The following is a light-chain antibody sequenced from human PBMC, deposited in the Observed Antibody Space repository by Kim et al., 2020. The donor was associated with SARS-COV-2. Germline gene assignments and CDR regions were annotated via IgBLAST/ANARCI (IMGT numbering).Light chain of an antibody. J-gene: IGLJ3*02. CDR1: SANIGRNT. Sequence: QRVTISCSGNSANIGRNTISWDQHRPGTAPKLLLYSNNQRPSGVPGRVSGSKSGTSASLDISGLQSDDEADYCCSAWDGSLNGWVFGGGTQLTVL. CDR2: SNN. V-gene: IGLV1-44*01. CDR3: SAWDGSLNGWV.